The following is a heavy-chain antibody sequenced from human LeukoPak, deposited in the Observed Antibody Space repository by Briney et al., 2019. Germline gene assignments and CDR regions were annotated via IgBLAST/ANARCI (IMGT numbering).Heavy chain of an antibody. V-gene: IGHV3-30*03. J-gene: IGHJ3*02. Sequence: GGSLRLSCAASGFTFSSYGMHWVRQAPGKGLEWVAVISYDGSNKYYADSVKGRFTISRDNSKNTLYLQMNSLRAEDTAVYYCARSGAANWGFGGAFDIWGQGTMVTVSS. CDR3: ARSGAANWGFGGAFDI. CDR1: GFTFSSYG. CDR2: ISYDGSNK. D-gene: IGHD7-27*01.